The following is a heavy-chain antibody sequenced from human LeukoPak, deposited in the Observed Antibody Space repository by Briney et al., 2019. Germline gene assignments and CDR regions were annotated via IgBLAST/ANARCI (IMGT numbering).Heavy chain of an antibody. J-gene: IGHJ4*02. CDR1: GFTFSSYG. Sequence: GGSLRLSCAASGFTFSSYGMHWVRQAPGKGLEWVAFIRYDGSNKYYADSVKGRFTISRDNSKNSLYLQMNSLRAEDTAVYYCARETYYYDSTTYFRATDYWGQGTLVTVSS. D-gene: IGHD3-22*01. V-gene: IGHV3-30*02. CDR3: ARETYYYDSTTYFRATDY. CDR2: IRYDGSNK.